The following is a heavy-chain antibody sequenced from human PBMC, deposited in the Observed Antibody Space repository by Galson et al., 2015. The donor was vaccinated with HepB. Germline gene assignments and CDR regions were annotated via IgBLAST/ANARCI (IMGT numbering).Heavy chain of an antibody. CDR3: ARVRAREIFGVVTLSYFDWY. CDR1: GGTFSSYA. V-gene: IGHV1-69*13. CDR2: IIPIFGTA. Sequence: SVKVSCKASGGTFSSYAISWVRQAPGQGLEWMGGIIPIFGTANYAQKFQGRVTITADESTSTAYMELSSLRSEDTAVYYCARVRAREIFGVVTLSYFDWYWGQGTLVTVSS. J-gene: IGHJ4*02. D-gene: IGHD3-3*01.